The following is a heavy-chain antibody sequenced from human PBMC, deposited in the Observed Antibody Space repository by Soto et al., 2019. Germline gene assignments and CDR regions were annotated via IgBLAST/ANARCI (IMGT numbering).Heavy chain of an antibody. J-gene: IGHJ6*02. Sequence: GGSLRLSCAASGFTFSSYAMSWVHQAPGKGLEWVSAISGSGGSTYYADSVKGRFTISRDNSKNTLYLQMNSLRAEDTAVYYCAKVVAARPLVYYYYGMDVWGQGTTVTVSS. V-gene: IGHV3-23*01. CDR3: AKVVAARPLVYYYYGMDV. CDR2: ISGSGGST. CDR1: GFTFSSYA. D-gene: IGHD6-6*01.